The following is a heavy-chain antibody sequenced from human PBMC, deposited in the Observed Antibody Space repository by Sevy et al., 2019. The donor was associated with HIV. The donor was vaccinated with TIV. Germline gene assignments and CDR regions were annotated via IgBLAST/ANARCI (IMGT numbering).Heavy chain of an antibody. V-gene: IGHV3-23*01. J-gene: IGHJ4*02. CDR3: AKDRDYYDSSGYIDY. CDR2: ISGSGGST. CDR1: GFTFSSYA. Sequence: GGSLRLSCAASGFTFSSYAMSWVRQAPGKGLEWVSAISGSGGSTYYADSVKGRFTISRDNSKNTLYLQMNSLGAEDTAVYYCAKDRDYYDSSGYIDYWGQGTLVTVSS. D-gene: IGHD3-22*01.